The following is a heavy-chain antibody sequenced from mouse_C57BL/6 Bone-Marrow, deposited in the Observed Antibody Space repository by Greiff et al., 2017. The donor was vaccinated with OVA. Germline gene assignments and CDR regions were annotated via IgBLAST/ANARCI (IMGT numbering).Heavy chain of an antibody. V-gene: IGHV3-6*01. CDR1: GYSITSGYY. Sequence: EVKLQESGPGLVKPSQSLSLTCSVTGYSITSGYYWNWIRQFPGNKLEWMGYISYDGSNNYNPSLKNRISITRDTSKNQFFLKLNSVTTEDTATYYCARASYYYGSSGWGQGTLVTVSA. CDR2: ISYDGSN. J-gene: IGHJ3*02. D-gene: IGHD1-1*01. CDR3: ARASYYYGSSG.